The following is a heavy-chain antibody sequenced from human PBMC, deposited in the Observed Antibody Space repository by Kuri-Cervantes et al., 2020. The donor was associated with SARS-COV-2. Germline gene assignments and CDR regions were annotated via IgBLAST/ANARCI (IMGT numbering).Heavy chain of an antibody. CDR3: ARAPSFDP. CDR2: IYYSGST. J-gene: IGHJ5*02. CDR1: GGSISSSSYY. Sequence: GSLRLSCTVSGGSISSSSYYWGWIRQPPGKGLEWIGSIYYSGSTYYNPSLKSRVTISVDTSKNQFSLKLSSVTAADTAVYYCARAPSFDPWGQGTLVTVSS. V-gene: IGHV4-39*01.